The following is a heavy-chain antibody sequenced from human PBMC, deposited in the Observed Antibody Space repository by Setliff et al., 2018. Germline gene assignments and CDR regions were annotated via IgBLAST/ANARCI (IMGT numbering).Heavy chain of an antibody. V-gene: IGHV3-7*01. CDR2: INPGGSEK. CDR1: GFTFSNCW. CDR3: ARDGVFYAMDF. D-gene: IGHD3-10*01. Sequence: GGSLRLSCTASGFTFSNCWVSWVRQAPGKGLEWVASINPGGSEKYYVDSVKGRFTIFRDNAKNSLYLQMNSLRAEDSAVYYCARDGVFYAMDFWGQGTTVTVSS. J-gene: IGHJ6*02.